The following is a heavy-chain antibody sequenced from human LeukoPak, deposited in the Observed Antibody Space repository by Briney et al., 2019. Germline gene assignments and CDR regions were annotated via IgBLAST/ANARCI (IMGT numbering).Heavy chain of an antibody. D-gene: IGHD5-12*01. CDR3: AEPHLPVVATPYFDS. Sequence: GSLRLSCAASGFIVSSNYMSWVRQAPGKGLEWVSLITWNDGSTHYADSVKGRFTISRDNSKNSLYLQMNSLRPEDTALYYCAEPHLPVVATPYFDSWGQGTLVTVSS. CDR2: ITWNDGST. CDR1: GFIVSSNY. J-gene: IGHJ4*02. V-gene: IGHV3-43D*04.